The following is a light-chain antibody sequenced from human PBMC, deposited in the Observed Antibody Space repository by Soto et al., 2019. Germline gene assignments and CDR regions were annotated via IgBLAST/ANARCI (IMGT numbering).Light chain of an antibody. CDR2: LGS. J-gene: IGKJ1*01. Sequence: DIVMTQSPLSLPVTPGEAASISCRSSQSVLNSDGYNRMDWYLQKPARSPQLLIYLGSNRASGVPDRFSGSGSGTDFILTISRVEAEDVGVYYCMQALQTPWTFGQGTKVEIK. V-gene: IGKV2-28*01. CDR1: QSVLNSDGYNR. CDR3: MQALQTPWT.